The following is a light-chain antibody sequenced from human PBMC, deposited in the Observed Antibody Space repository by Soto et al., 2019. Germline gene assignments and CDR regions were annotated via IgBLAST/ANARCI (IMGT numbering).Light chain of an antibody. CDR1: QSVRSDY. CDR3: QQYNNWPVWT. Sequence: EIVLTQSPATLSLSPGERATLSCGASQSVRSDYLAWYQQKPGLAPRFLIFDASYRATGIPDRFSGSGSGTDFTLTISRLEPEDFAVYYCQQYNNWPVWTFGQGTKVDIK. V-gene: IGKV3D-20*01. J-gene: IGKJ1*01. CDR2: DAS.